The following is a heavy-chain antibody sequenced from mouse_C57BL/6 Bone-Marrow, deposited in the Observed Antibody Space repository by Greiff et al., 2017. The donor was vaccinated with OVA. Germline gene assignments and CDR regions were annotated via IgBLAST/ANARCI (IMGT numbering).Heavy chain of an antibody. CDR1: GFSLTSYG. CDR3: AKNRANWDGGWFAY. V-gene: IGHV2-5*01. J-gene: IGHJ3*01. D-gene: IGHD4-1*01. Sequence: VQVVESGPGLVQPSQSLSITCTVSGFSLTSYGVHWVRQSPGKGLEWLGVIWRGGSTDYNAAFMSRLSITKDNSKSQVFFKMNSLQADDTAIYYCAKNRANWDGGWFAYWGQGTLVTVSA. CDR2: IWRGGST.